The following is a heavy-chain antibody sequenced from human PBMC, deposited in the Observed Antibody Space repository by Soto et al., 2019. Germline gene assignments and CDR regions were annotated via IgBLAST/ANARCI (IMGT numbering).Heavy chain of an antibody. J-gene: IGHJ3*02. CDR3: ARATVTTNHDAFDI. V-gene: IGHV3-21*01. CDR2: ISSSSSYI. D-gene: IGHD4-17*01. Sequence: EVQLVESGGGLVKPGGSLRLSCAASGFTFSSYSMNWVRQAPGKGLEWVSSISSSSSYIYYADSVKGRFTISRDNAKNSLYLQMNSLRAEDTAVYYCARATVTTNHDAFDIWGQETMVTVSS. CDR1: GFTFSSYS.